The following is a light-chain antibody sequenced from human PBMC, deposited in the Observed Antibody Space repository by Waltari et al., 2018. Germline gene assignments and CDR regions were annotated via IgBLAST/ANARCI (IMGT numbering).Light chain of an antibody. Sequence: VLTQSPGTLSLSPGERATFSCRASQSITKRYFAWYQQKPGQAPRLLIYGASSRAPGIPDRFSGSGPGTDFTLTISRLEPEDFAVYYCQQYGSSVMYTFGQGTKLEIK. V-gene: IGKV3-20*01. CDR2: GAS. J-gene: IGKJ2*01. CDR3: QQYGSSVMYT. CDR1: QSITKRY.